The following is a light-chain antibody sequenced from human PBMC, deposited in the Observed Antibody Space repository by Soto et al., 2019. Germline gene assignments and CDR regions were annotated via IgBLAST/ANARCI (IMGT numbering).Light chain of an antibody. Sequence: EIVVTQSPATLSVSPGERATLSCRASQSVSSNLAWYHQKPGQPPRLLIYGPSTRASGIPARFSGSGYGREFTLTISSLQSEDYGVYYCHQYNDWPPAFGQGTKADIK. CDR3: HQYNDWPPA. V-gene: IGKV3-15*01. J-gene: IGKJ1*01. CDR2: GPS. CDR1: QSVSSN.